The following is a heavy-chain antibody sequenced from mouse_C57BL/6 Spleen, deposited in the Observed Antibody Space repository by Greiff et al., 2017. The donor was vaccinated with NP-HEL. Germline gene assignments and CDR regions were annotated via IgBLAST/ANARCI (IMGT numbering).Heavy chain of an antibody. V-gene: IGHV6-6*01. D-gene: IGHD2-4*01. Sequence: EVKVEESGGGLVQPGGSMKLSCAASGFTFSDAWMDWVRQSPEKGLEWVAEIRNKANNHATYYAESVKGRFTISRDDSKSSVYLQMNSLRAEDTGIYYCTVPYDYDETGFAYWGQGTLVTVSA. CDR1: GFTFSDAW. J-gene: IGHJ3*01. CDR2: IRNKANNHAT. CDR3: TVPYDYDETGFAY.